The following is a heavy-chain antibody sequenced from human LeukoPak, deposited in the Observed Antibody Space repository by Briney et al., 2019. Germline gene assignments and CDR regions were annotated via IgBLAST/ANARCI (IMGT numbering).Heavy chain of an antibody. Sequence: ESLRLSCKGSGYSLNSCWIRWVRQTPGTSLEWVGRIDPSDSYTHYSPSVQHHVTISTGRSVHTPYLPGASLRASDIAMYYCALSPPLGYWSSISCSYYWGQGTLVTVSS. D-gene: IGHD2-2*01. CDR1: GYSLNSCW. CDR2: IDPSDSYT. V-gene: IGHV5-10-1*01. CDR3: ALSPPLGYWSSISCSYY. J-gene: IGHJ4*02.